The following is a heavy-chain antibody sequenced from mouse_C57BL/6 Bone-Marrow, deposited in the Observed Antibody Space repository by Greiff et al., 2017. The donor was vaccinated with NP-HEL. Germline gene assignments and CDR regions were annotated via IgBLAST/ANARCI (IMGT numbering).Heavy chain of an antibody. V-gene: IGHV1-59*01. CDR3: ARSGGYDYDVRYAMDY. CDR1: GYTFTSYW. CDR2: IDPSDSYT. J-gene: IGHJ4*01. D-gene: IGHD2-4*01. Sequence: QVQLQQPGAELVRPGTSVKLSCKASGYTFTSYWMHWVKQRPGQGLEWIGVIDPSDSYTNYNQKFKGKATLTVDTSSSTAYMQLSSLTSEDSAVYYCARSGGYDYDVRYAMDYWGQGTSVTVSS.